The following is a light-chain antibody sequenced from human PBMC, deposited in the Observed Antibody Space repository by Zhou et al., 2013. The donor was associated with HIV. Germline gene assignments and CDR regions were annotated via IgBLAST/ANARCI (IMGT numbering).Light chain of an antibody. CDR1: QSVSNY. J-gene: IGKJ1*01. CDR2: GAS. Sequence: EIVLTQSPATLSLSPGERATLSCRASQSVSNYLAWYQQKPGQAPRLLIYGASRRATTIPDRFSGSGSGTDFTLTISRLEPEDFAVYYCQQYNNWPETFGQGTKVEIK. CDR3: QQYNNWPET. V-gene: IGKV3-11*01.